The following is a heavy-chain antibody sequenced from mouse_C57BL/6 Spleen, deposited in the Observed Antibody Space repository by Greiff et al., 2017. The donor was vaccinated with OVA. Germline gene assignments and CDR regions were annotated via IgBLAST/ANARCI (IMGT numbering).Heavy chain of an antibody. D-gene: IGHD2-3*01. V-gene: IGHV1-53*01. J-gene: IGHJ2*01. CDR2: ITPSNGGT. CDR1: GYTFTSYW. Sequence: VQLQQPGTELVQPGASVKLSCKASGYTFTSYWMHWVTQRPGQGLEWIGNITPSNGGTNYNEKFKSKATLTVDKSSSTAYMQLSSLTSEDSAVYYCARSMDGYYPYYFDYWGQGTTLTVSS. CDR3: ARSMDGYYPYYFDY.